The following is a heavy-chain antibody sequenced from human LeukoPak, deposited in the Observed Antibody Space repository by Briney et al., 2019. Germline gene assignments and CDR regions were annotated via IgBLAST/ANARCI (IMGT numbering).Heavy chain of an antibody. D-gene: IGHD1-14*01. Sequence: GGALRLSCAASGITVITNDMTWVRQAPGKGLEWVSVLYSDGNTKYADSVQGRFTISRDNSKNTLYLEMNSLSPDDTAVYYCARGVEPLAANTLAYWGQGTLVTVSS. J-gene: IGHJ4*02. V-gene: IGHV3-53*01. CDR1: GITVITND. CDR3: ARGVEPLAANTLAY. CDR2: LYSDGNT.